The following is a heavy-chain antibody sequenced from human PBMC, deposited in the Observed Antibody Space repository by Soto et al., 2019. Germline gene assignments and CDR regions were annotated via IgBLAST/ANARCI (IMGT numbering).Heavy chain of an antibody. CDR3: AKAGEPYYYDSSNWFDP. J-gene: IGHJ5*02. CDR1: GFTFSSYD. D-gene: IGHD3-22*01. CDR2: IGTAGDT. V-gene: IGHV3-13*01. Sequence: PGGSLRLSCAASGFTFSSYDMHWVRQATGKGLEWVSAIGTAGDTYYPGSVKGRFTISRDNSKNTLYLQMNSLRAEDTAVYYCAKAGEPYYYDSSNWFDPWGQGTLVTVSS.